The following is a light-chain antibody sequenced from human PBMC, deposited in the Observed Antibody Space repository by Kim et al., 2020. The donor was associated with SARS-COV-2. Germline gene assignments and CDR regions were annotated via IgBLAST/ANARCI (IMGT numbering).Light chain of an antibody. CDR1: RSNVRSNA. V-gene: IGLV1-44*01. J-gene: IGLJ3*02. CDR2: GNN. CDR3: GAWDDSLNGHWV. Sequence: RSLIACSGTRSNVRSNAVSWYQQLPGTATKLLIYGNNRRPSGVTDRFPGSKSGTSASLAISGLQSEDEADYYCGAWDDSLNGHWVFGGGTQLTVL.